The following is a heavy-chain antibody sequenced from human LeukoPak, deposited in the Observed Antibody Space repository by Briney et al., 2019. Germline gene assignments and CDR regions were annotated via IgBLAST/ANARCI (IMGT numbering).Heavy chain of an antibody. CDR3: ARSIVGANPRYFDY. CDR1: GGTFSSYA. D-gene: IGHD1-26*01. J-gene: IGHJ4*02. V-gene: IGHV1-69*04. CDR2: IIPILGIA. Sequence: SVKVSCRASGGTFSSYAISWVRQPPGQGLEWMGRIIPILGIANYAQKFQGRVTITADKSTSIAYMELSSLRSEDTAVYYCARSIVGANPRYFDYWGQGTLVTVSS.